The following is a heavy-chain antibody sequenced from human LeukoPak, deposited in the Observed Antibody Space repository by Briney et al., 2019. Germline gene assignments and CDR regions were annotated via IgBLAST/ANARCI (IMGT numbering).Heavy chain of an antibody. Sequence: SVKVSCKASGGTFSSYAISWVRQAPGQGLEWMGRIIPIFGIANYAQKFQGRVTITADKSTSTAFMELSSLRSEDTAVYYCASITTYPEGPYWGQGTLVTVSS. J-gene: IGHJ4*02. CDR2: IIPIFGIA. CDR3: ASITTYPEGPY. V-gene: IGHV1-69*04. CDR1: GGTFSSYA. D-gene: IGHD3-3*01.